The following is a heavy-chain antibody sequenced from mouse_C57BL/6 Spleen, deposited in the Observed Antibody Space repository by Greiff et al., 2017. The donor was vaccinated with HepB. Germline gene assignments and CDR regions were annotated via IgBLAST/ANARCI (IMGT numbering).Heavy chain of an antibody. D-gene: IGHD5-1*01. Sequence: EVKLMESGGGLVKPGGSLKLSCAASGFTLSSYAMSWVRQTPEKRLEWVATISDGGSYTYYPDNVKGRFTISRDNAKNNLYLQMSHLKSEDTAMYYCARDPFSLPYFYYWGQGTTLTVSS. V-gene: IGHV5-4*01. CDR2: ISDGGSYT. J-gene: IGHJ2*01. CDR1: GFTLSSYA. CDR3: ARDPFSLPYFYY.